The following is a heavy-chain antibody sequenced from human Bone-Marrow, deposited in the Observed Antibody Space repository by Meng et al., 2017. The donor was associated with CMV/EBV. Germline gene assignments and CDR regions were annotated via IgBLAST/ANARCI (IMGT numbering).Heavy chain of an antibody. V-gene: IGHV4-39*07. Sequence: SETLSLTCTVSGGSISSSSYYWGWIRQPPGKGLEWIGSIYYSGSTYYNPSLRSRVTMSLDTSKNQFSLELSSVTAADTALYYCARISSSSRPNFEYWGQGKLVTVSS. CDR3: ARISSSSRPNFEY. CDR2: IYYSGST. J-gene: IGHJ4*02. D-gene: IGHD6-6*01. CDR1: GGSISSSSYY.